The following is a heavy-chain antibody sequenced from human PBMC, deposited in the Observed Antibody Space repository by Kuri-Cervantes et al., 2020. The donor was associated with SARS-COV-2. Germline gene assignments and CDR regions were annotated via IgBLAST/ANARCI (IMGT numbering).Heavy chain of an antibody. CDR2: INSDGSST. V-gene: IGHV3-74*01. J-gene: IGHJ4*02. Sequence: GGSLRLSCAASGFTFSDYYMHWIRQAPGKGLVWVSRINSDGSSTSYADSVKGRFTISRDNAKNTLYLQMNSLRAEDTAVYYCARLGSGGSYYFDYWGQGTLVTVSS. D-gene: IGHD1-26*01. CDR3: ARLGSGGSYYFDY. CDR1: GFTFSDYY.